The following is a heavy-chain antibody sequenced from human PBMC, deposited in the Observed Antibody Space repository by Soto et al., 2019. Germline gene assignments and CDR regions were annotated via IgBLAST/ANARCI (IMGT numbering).Heavy chain of an antibody. CDR1: GFTVKNYQ. V-gene: IGHV3-53*01. Sequence: PGGSLRLSCAASGFTVKNYQMNWVRQAPGKGLEWVSVIYSGGVTYYPDSVKGRFTTIRDTSKNTVYLQMNSLRADDTAMYYCARDPSTKGYYGLDVWGQGTTVTVSS. J-gene: IGHJ6*02. CDR3: ARDPSTKGYYGLDV. CDR2: IYSGGVT.